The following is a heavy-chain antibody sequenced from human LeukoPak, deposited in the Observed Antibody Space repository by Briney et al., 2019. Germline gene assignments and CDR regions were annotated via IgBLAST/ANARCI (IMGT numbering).Heavy chain of an antibody. CDR1: GFTFSNYD. V-gene: IGHV3-23*01. CDR3: ARSIPYWYFDL. CDR2: FGYVDSGT. Sequence: GGSLRLSCVASGFTFSNYDMSWVRQAPGKGLEWVSSFGYVDSGTTYADSVKGRFTTSKDNSRKTLYLQMNSLRAEDTALYYCARSIPYWYFDLWGRGTLVTVSS. D-gene: IGHD2-21*01. J-gene: IGHJ2*01.